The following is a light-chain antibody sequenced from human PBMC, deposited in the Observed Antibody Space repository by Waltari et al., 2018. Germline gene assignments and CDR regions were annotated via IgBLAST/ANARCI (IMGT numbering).Light chain of an antibody. V-gene: IGKV1-39*01. Sequence: IQMTQSPSSLSASVGDRVTITCRPSQIIRSYLNRYQQRPGKAPKLLFYGASRLQSGVPERFSGSGSGTDFTLTISSLQPEDFATYYCQQCYNTPRTLGQGTKVEIK. CDR3: QQCYNTPRT. CDR2: GAS. CDR1: QIIRSY. J-gene: IGKJ1*01.